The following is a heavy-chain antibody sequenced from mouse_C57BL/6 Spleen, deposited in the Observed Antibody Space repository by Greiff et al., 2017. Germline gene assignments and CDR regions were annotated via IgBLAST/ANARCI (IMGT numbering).Heavy chain of an antibody. CDR2: INPNNGGT. CDR1: GYTFTDYN. Sequence: EVQLQESGPELVKPGASVKIPCKASGYTFTDYNMDWVKQSHGKSLEWIGDINPNNGGTIYNQKFKGKATLTVDKSSSTAYMELRSLTSEDTAVYYCALTTKRSSWFAYWGQGTLVTVSA. J-gene: IGHJ3*01. D-gene: IGHD2-12*01. CDR3: ALTTKRSSWFAY. V-gene: IGHV1-18*01.